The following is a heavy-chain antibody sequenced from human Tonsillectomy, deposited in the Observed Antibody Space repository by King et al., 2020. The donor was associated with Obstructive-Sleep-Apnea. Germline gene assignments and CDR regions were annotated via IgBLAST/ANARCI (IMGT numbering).Heavy chain of an antibody. CDR2: IYYSGST. CDR3: ARAGYSGYDFDY. CDR1: GFSIISGTYY. V-gene: IGHV4-31*03. Sequence: LQLQESGPGLVNASQTLSLTCTVSGFSIISGTYYWCWIRQLPGKGLEWSGYIYYSGSTYYHPSLKSRVTLSVDTSKNQFSLKLNSVTAADTAVYYCARAGYSGYDFDYWGQGTLVTVSS. D-gene: IGHD5-12*01. J-gene: IGHJ4*02.